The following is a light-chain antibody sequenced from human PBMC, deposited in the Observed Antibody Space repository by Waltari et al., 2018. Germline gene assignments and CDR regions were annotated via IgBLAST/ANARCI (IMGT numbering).Light chain of an antibody. CDR1: ESISIW. J-gene: IGKJ2*01. V-gene: IGKV1-5*03. CDR2: RAS. Sequence: DIQMTQSPSTLSASVGDKVTITCRAKESISIWLAWYQHKPGTAPKLLIYRASTLERGVPSRFSGAGSGTEFTRTISRLQPDDFATYYCQQYDSESYTFGQGTKLEIK. CDR3: QQYDSESYT.